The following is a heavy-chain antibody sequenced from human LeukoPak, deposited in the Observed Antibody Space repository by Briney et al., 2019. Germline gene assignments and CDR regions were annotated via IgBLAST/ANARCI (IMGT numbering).Heavy chain of an antibody. CDR2: ISGSGGST. Sequence: GWSLRLSCAASGFTFSSYAMSWVRQAPGKGLEWVSAISGSGGSTYYADSVKGRFTTSRDNSKNTLYLQMNSLRAEDTAVYYCAKSSRSGSYYEYWGQGTLVTASS. V-gene: IGHV3-23*01. J-gene: IGHJ4*02. D-gene: IGHD1-26*01. CDR1: GFTFSSYA. CDR3: AKSSRSGSYYEY.